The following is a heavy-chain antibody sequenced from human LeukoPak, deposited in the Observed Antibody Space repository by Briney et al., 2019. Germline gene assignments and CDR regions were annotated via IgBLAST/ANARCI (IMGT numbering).Heavy chain of an antibody. CDR2: ISGSGGST. CDR1: GFTFSSYA. J-gene: IGHJ1*01. Sequence: GGSLRLSCAASGFTFSSYAMSWVRQAPGKGLEWVSAISGSGGSTYYADSVKGRFTISRDNSKNTLYLQMNSLIAEDTAVYYCAKGITKEEHTRQYLPPWSRRAEYFQHWGQGTLVTVSS. CDR3: AKGITKEEHTRQYLPPWSRRAEYFQH. V-gene: IGHV3-23*01. D-gene: IGHD2-21*01.